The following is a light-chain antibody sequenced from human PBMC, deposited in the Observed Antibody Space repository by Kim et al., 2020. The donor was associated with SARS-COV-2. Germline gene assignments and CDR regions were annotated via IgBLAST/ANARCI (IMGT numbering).Light chain of an antibody. CDR3: MQATQFPYN. V-gene: IGKV2-24*01. J-gene: IGKJ2*01. Sequence: QPASISCRSSPSLVHSNGNTYLSWLHRRPGQPPRLLIYEISNRFSGVPDRFSGSGAGTDFTLRISRVEAEDVGLYYCMQATQFPYNFGPGTKLEI. CDR1: PSLVHSNGNTY. CDR2: EIS.